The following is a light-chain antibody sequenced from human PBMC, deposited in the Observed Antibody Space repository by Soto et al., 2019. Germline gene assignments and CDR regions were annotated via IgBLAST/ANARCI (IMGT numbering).Light chain of an antibody. J-gene: IGKJ1*01. CDR1: QDVGNN. CDR3: QHYYNYPWT. V-gene: IGKV1-8*01. Sequence: AIWMTQSPSSLSASTGDRVTITCRASQDVGNNLVWYQQNPGKATNVLIDAASTLQGGVSSRFSGSKSSTDFTLNINSLQSEDLATYYCQHYYNYPWTIGQGTKVEV. CDR2: AAS.